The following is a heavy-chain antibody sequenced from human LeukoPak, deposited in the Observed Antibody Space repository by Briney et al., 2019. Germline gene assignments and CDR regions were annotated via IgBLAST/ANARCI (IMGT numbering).Heavy chain of an antibody. D-gene: IGHD5-18*01. CDR3: ARNGGYSYGYYYYYGMDV. V-gene: IGHV1-18*01. CDR1: GYTFTSYG. CDR2: ISAYNGNT. Sequence: ASVKVSCKASGYTFTSYGISWMRQAPGQGLEWMGWISAYNGNTNYAQKLQGRVTMTTDTSTSTAYMELRSLRSDDTAVYYCARNGGYSYGYYYYYGMDVWGQGTTVTVSS. J-gene: IGHJ6*02.